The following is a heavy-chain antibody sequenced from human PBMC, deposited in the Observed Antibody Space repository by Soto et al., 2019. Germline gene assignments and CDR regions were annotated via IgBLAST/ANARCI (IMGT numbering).Heavy chain of an antibody. CDR1: GGTFSSYT. CDR3: ARDIDYYYYMDV. J-gene: IGHJ6*03. Sequence: SVKVSCKASGGTFSSYTISWVRQAPGQGLEWMGRIIPILGIANYAQKFQGRVTITADKSTSTAYMELSSLRSEDTAVYYCARDIDYYYYMDVWGKGTTVTVSS. V-gene: IGHV1-69*04. CDR2: IIPILGIA.